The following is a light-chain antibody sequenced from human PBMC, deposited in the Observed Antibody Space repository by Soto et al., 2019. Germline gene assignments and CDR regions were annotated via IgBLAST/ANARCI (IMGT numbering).Light chain of an antibody. CDR3: VLYMGSGISV. CDR1: SGSVSGSYY. V-gene: IGLV8-61*01. J-gene: IGLJ3*02. Sequence: VVTQDPSVSVSPGGTVTLTYGLSSGSVSGSYYPSWYQQTPGQAPRTLIYSTYTRSSGVPVRFSGSILGNKAALTITGAQADDESDYYCVLYMGSGISVFGGGTKVTVL. CDR2: STY.